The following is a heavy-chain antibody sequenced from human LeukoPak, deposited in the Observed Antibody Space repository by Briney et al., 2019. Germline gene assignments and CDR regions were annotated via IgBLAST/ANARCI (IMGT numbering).Heavy chain of an antibody. J-gene: IGHJ3*02. CDR2: SGGT. D-gene: IGHD3-10*01. V-gene: IGHV1-2*02. CDR3: ASLTAPSRGFGEFAFDI. Sequence: SGGTNYAQKFQGRVTMTRDTSISTAYMELSRLRSDDTAVYYCASLTAPSRGFGEFAFDIWGQGTMVTVSS.